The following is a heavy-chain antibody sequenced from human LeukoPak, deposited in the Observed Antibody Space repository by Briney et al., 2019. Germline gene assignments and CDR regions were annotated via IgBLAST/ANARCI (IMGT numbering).Heavy chain of an antibody. J-gene: IGHJ4*02. Sequence: SETLSLTCTVSGGSISSSSYYWGWIRQPPGKGLEWIGSIYYSGSTYYNPSLKGRVTISVDTSKNQFSLKLSSVTAADTAVYYCARDYYYDSSGSYYFDYWGQGTLVTVSS. CDR2: IYYSGST. V-gene: IGHV4-39*07. D-gene: IGHD3-22*01. CDR3: ARDYYYDSSGSYYFDY. CDR1: GGSISSSSYY.